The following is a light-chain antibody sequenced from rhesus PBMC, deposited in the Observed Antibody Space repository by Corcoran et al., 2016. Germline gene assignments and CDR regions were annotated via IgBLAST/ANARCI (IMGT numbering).Light chain of an antibody. CDR2: KAS. CDR1: PGISSW. Sequence: DIQMTQPPSSLSASVGDRVTITCRASPGISSWLAWYQQKPGKGPKLLIYKASSLQRGVPSRFSGSGSGTDFTLTISSLQPDDFATYYCQQYNRAPWTFGQGTKVEIK. J-gene: IGKJ1*01. CDR3: QQYNRAPWT. V-gene: IGKV1-21*01.